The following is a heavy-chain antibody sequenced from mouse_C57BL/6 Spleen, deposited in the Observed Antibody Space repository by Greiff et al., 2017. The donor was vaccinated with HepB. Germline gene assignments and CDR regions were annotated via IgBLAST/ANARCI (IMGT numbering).Heavy chain of an antibody. CDR1: GYTFTSYW. Sequence: QVQLQQPGAELVMPGASVKLSCKASGYTFTSYWMHWVKQRPGQGLEWIGEIDPSDSYTNYNQKFKGKSTLTVDKSSSTAYMQLSSLTSEDSAVYYCSLITTLVGGYWGQGTTLSVSS. CDR3: SLITTLVGGY. CDR2: IDPSDSYT. J-gene: IGHJ2*01. V-gene: IGHV1-69*01. D-gene: IGHD1-1*01.